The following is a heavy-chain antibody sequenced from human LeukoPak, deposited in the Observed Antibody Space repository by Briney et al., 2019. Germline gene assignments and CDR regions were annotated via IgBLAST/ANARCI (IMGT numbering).Heavy chain of an antibody. CDR1: GYTFTSYG. J-gene: IGHJ3*02. V-gene: IGHV1-18*01. Sequence: ASVKVSRKASGYTFTSYGINWVRQAPGQGLEWMGWISAYNGNTNYAQKLQGRVTMTTDTSTSTAYMELRSLRSDDTAVYYCAREEAYCGGDCYSDDAFDIWGQGTMVTVSS. D-gene: IGHD2-21*02. CDR3: AREEAYCGGDCYSDDAFDI. CDR2: ISAYNGNT.